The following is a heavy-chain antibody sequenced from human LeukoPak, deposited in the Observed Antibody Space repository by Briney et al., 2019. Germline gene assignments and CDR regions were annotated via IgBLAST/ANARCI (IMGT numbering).Heavy chain of an antibody. CDR2: ISGSGGST. D-gene: IGHD6-19*01. CDR3: AKGMAVAGTLDY. V-gene: IGHV3-23*01. Sequence: GGSLRLSCAASGFTFSSYAMSWVRQAPGKGLEWVSVISGSGGSTYYADSVKGRFTISRDNSKNTLYLQMNSLRAEDTAVYYCAKGMAVAGTLDYWGQGTLVTVSS. CDR1: GFTFSSYA. J-gene: IGHJ4*02.